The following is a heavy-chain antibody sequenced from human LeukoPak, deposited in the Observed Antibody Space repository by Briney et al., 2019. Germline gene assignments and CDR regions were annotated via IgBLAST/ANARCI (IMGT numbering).Heavy chain of an antibody. CDR2: ISAYNGNT. V-gene: IGHV1-18*01. CDR1: GYTFTSYG. J-gene: IGHJ4*02. Sequence: ASVKVSCKAPGYTFTSYGISWVRQAPGQGLEWMGWISAYNGNTNYAQKLQGRVTMTTDTSTSTAYMELRSLRSDDTAVYYCARDYYDSSGYYYPPDYWGQGTLVTVSS. D-gene: IGHD3-22*01. CDR3: ARDYYDSSGYYYPPDY.